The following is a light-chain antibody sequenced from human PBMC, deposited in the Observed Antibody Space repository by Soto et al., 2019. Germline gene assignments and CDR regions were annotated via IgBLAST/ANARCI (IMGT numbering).Light chain of an antibody. CDR3: VLYITGGTWV. Sequence: VVTQEPSFSVSPGGTVTLTCGLNSGSVSTNYYPAWYQQTPGQAPRALIYHTNTRSSGVPDRFSGSILGNKAALTISGAQADDESDYYCVLYITGGTWVFGGGTKVTVL. CDR2: HTN. J-gene: IGLJ3*02. CDR1: SGSVSTNYY. V-gene: IGLV8-61*01.